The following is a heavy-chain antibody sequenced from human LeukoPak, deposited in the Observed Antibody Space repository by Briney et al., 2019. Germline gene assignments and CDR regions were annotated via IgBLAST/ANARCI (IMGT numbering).Heavy chain of an antibody. D-gene: IGHD6-13*01. CDR1: GFTFSSYA. J-gene: IGHJ6*02. CDR3: ARDSGYSSLAHLYGYYYYGMDV. Sequence: PGGSLRLSCAASGFTFSSYAMHWVRQAPGKGLEWVAVISYDGSNKYYADSVKGRFTISRDNSKNTLYLQMNSLRAEDTAVYYCARDSGYSSLAHLYGYYYYGMDVWGQGTTVTVSS. V-gene: IGHV3-30*04. CDR2: ISYDGSNK.